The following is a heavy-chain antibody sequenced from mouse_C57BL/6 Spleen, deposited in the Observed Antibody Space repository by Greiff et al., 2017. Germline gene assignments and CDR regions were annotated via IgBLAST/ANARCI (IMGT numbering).Heavy chain of an antibody. CDR2: INPGSGGT. CDR3: ARSENYYGPGLDY. CDR1: GYAFTNYL. Sequence: QVQLQQSGAELVRPGTSVKVSCKASGYAFTNYLIEWVKQRPGQGLEWIGVINPGSGGTNYNEKFKGKAPLTADKSSSTAYMQLSSLTSEDSAVYFCARSENYYGPGLDYWGQGTSVTVSS. J-gene: IGHJ4*01. V-gene: IGHV1-54*01. D-gene: IGHD1-1*01.